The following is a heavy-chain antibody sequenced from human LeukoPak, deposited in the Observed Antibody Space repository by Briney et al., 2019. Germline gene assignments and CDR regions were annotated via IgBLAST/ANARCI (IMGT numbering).Heavy chain of an antibody. CDR2: ISSSGSTI. Sequence: GSLRLSCAASGFTFSDYYMSWIRQAPGKGLEWVSYISSSGSTIYYADSVKGRFTISRDNAKNSLYLQMNSLRAEDTAVYYCASDIVVVPAADPAYWGQGTLVTVSS. J-gene: IGHJ4*02. CDR1: GFTFSDYY. D-gene: IGHD2-2*01. CDR3: ASDIVVVPAADPAY. V-gene: IGHV3-11*04.